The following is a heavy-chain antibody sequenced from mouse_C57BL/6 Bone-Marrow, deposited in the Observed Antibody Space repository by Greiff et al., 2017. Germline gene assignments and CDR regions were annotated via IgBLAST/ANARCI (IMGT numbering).Heavy chain of an antibody. CDR3: ARSGWLLLPYAMDY. CDR2: INPYNGGT. D-gene: IGHD2-3*01. CDR1: GYTFTDYY. J-gene: IGHJ4*01. Sequence: EVQLQQSGPVLVKPGASVKMSCKASGYTFTDYYMNWVKQSHGKSLEWIGVINPYNGGTSYNQKFKGKATLTVDKSSSTAYMELNSLTSEDSAVYYCARSGWLLLPYAMDYWGQGTSVTVSS. V-gene: IGHV1-19*01.